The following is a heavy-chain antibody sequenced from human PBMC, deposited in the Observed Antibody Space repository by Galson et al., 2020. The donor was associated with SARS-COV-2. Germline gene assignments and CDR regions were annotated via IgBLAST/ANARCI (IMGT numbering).Heavy chain of an antibody. CDR2: ISSSGTSI. J-gene: IGHJ3*02. CDR3: ARERDYNDYAFDM. Sequence: PGGSLRLSCATSGFTFSYFGMNWVRQAPGKGLEWISYISSSGTSILYADSVKGRFTISRDEAKNSLYLQMNSLRAEDTAVYYCARERDYNDYAFDMWGRGTMVTVSS. CDR1: GFTFSYFG. D-gene: IGHD4-17*01. V-gene: IGHV3-48*01.